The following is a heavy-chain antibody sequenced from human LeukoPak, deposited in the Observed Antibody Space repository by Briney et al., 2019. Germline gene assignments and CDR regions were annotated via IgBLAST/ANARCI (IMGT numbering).Heavy chain of an antibody. J-gene: IGHJ4*02. CDR2: MNPNSGNT. CDR1: GYTFTGYY. V-gene: IGHV1-8*02. D-gene: IGHD6-13*01. Sequence: ASVKVSCKASGYTFTGYYMHWVRQAPGQGLEWMGWMNPNSGNTGYAQKFQGRVTMTRNTSISTAYMELSSLRSEDTAVYYCARGYSSSWYEFWYFDYWGQGTLVTVSS. CDR3: ARGYSSSWYEFWYFDY.